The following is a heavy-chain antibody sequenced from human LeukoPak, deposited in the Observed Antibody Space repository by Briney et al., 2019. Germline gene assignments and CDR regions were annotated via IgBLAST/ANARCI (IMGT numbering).Heavy chain of an antibody. J-gene: IGHJ4*02. D-gene: IGHD3-22*01. CDR2: ISGSGGST. V-gene: IGHV3-23*01. Sequence: GGSLRLSCAASGFTFSSYAMSWVRQAPGKGLEWVSAISGSGGSTFYADSVRGRFTISRDNSKNTLYLQTNSLRAEDSAVYYCAKGDSVSGYYLYYFDYWGQGTLVTVSS. CDR1: GFTFSSYA. CDR3: AKGDSVSGYYLYYFDY.